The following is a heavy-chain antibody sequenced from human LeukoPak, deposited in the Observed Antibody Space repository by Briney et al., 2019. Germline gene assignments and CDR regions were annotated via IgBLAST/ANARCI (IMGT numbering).Heavy chain of an antibody. CDR2: ISWNSGSI. D-gene: IGHD5-12*01. Sequence: PGGSLRLSCAASGFTFDDYAMHWVRQAPGKGLEWVSGISWNSGSIGYADSVKGRFTISRDNAKNSLYLQMNSLRAEDTALYYCAKDTREIGNSGNDWEIDYWGQGTLVTVSS. V-gene: IGHV3-9*01. CDR3: AKDTREIGNSGNDWEIDY. J-gene: IGHJ4*02. CDR1: GFTFDDYA.